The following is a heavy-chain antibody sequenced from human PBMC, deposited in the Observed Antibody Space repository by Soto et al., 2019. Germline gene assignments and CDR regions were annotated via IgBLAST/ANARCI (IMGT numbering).Heavy chain of an antibody. CDR2: LSYEASEE. V-gene: IGHV3-30*03. Sequence: QVRLVESGGGVVQPGRSLRLSCAASGFNFGVFGMHWVRQAPGKGLEWLSVLSYEASEEYYADSVRGRFTISRDNSKNTLFLQMDSLRVDDTGVYYCALTRRSSLLEVAGPGFEYWGQGTLVTIS. J-gene: IGHJ4*02. CDR1: GFNFGVFG. D-gene: IGHD6-19*01. CDR3: ALTRRSSLLEVAGPGFEY.